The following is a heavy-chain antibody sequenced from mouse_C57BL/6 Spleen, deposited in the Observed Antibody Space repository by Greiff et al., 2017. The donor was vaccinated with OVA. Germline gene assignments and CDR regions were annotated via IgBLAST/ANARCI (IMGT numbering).Heavy chain of an antibody. CDR2: INYDGSST. CDR3: ARVGLRLRLAWFAY. D-gene: IGHD3-2*02. CDR1: GFTFSDYY. Sequence: VQLKESEGGLVQPGSSMKLSCTASGFTFSDYYMAWVRQVPEKGLEWVANINYDGSSTYYLDSLKSRFIISRDNAKNILYLQMSSLKSEDTATYYCARVGLRLRLAWFAYWGQGTLVTVSA. J-gene: IGHJ3*01. V-gene: IGHV5-16*01.